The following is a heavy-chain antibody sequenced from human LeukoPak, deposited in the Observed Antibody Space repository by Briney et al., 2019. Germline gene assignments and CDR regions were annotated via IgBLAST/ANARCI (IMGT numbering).Heavy chain of an antibody. CDR1: GFTFSSYA. D-gene: IGHD3-3*01. V-gene: IGHV3-23*01. CDR3: AKGGAPLTIRFLEWFPFDY. Sequence: GGSLRLSCAAAGFTFSSYAMSWVRQAPGKGLEWVSAISGSGGSTSYADSAKGRFTISRDNSTNTLYLQMNSLRAEDTAVYYCAKGGAPLTIRFLEWFPFDYWGQGTLVTVSS. CDR2: ISGSGGST. J-gene: IGHJ4*02.